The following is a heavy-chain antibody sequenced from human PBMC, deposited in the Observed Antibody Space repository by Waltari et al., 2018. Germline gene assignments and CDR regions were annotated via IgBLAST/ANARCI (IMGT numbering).Heavy chain of an antibody. CDR1: GFTFSSYA. Sequence: EVQLVESGGGLVQPGGSLRLSCAASGFTFSSYAMSWVRQAPGKGLEWVSAISGSGGSTYYADSVKGRFTISRDNSKNTLYLQMNSLRAEDTAVYYCAKDMYYYDSSGYHFWDYWGQGTLVTVSS. CDR2: ISGSGGST. J-gene: IGHJ4*02. CDR3: AKDMYYYDSSGYHFWDY. V-gene: IGHV3-23*04. D-gene: IGHD3-22*01.